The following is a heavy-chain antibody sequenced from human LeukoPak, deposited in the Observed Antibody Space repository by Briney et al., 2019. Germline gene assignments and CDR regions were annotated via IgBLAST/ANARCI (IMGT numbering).Heavy chain of an antibody. Sequence: PSQTLSLTCNVSGGSISSDDYYWTWIRQRPGKGVEWVGYSNHRGNTDYNPSLNNRVTISVDRSKNQFALKLTSVTAADTAMYYCARRGGGRENTGWFDPWGQGTLVTVSS. CDR2: SNHRGNT. J-gene: IGHJ5*02. V-gene: IGHV4-30-2*01. CDR1: GGSISSDDYY. CDR3: ARRGGGRENTGWFDP. D-gene: IGHD1/OR15-1a*01.